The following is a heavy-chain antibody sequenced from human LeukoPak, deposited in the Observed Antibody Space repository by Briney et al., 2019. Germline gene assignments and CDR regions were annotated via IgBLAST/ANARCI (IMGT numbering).Heavy chain of an antibody. Sequence: PGSSLRLSCAPSGFTFDDYAMHWARQAPGKGLECVSGISWNTHRIVYADSVKGRFTMSRDNAENSLYLQMNSLRADDTALYYCAKGGDGDLFVPDYWGQGTLVTVSS. CDR1: GFTFDDYA. CDR3: AKGGDGDLFVPDY. J-gene: IGHJ4*02. V-gene: IGHV3-9*01. CDR2: ISWNTHRI. D-gene: IGHD4-17*01.